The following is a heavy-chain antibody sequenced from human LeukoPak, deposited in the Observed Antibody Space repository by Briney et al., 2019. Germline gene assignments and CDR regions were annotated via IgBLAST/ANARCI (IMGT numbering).Heavy chain of an antibody. V-gene: IGHV1-2*02. CDR2: MNPNSGGT. CDR3: ARRHIDCSTTTCYVDY. D-gene: IGHD2-2*01. Sequence: ASVKVSCKASTYTFTGYYIYWVRQAPGQGLEWMGWMNPNSGGTSFAQKFQGRVTMTRDTSISTAYMELSRLRSDDTAVYYCARRHIDCSTTTCYVDYWGQGTLVTVSS. CDR1: TYTFTGYY. J-gene: IGHJ4*02.